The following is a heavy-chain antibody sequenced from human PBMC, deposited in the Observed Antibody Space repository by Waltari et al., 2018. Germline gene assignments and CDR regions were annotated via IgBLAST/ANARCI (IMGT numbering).Heavy chain of an antibody. CDR3: ACRDAFDI. Sequence: QLQLQESGPGLVKPSETLSLTCTVSGGSISSSSYYWGWIRQPPGKGLEWIGSIYYSVSTYYNPSLKSRVTISVDTSKNQFSRKLSSVTAADTAVYYCACRDAFDIWGQGTMVTVSS. CDR1: GGSISSSSYY. CDR2: IYYSVST. J-gene: IGHJ3*02. V-gene: IGHV4-39*01.